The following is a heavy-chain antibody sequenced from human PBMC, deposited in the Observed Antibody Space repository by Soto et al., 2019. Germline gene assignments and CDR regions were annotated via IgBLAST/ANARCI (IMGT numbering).Heavy chain of an antibody. CDR2: IYYSGST. Sequence: SETLSLTCTVSGGSISSGGYYWSWIRQHPGKGLEWIGYIYYSGSTYYNPSLKSRVTISVDTSKNQFSLKLSSVTAADTAVYYCARSPPVIGANWFDPWGQGTLVTVSS. D-gene: IGHD1-26*01. CDR1: GGSISSGGYY. J-gene: IGHJ5*02. V-gene: IGHV4-31*03. CDR3: ARSPPVIGANWFDP.